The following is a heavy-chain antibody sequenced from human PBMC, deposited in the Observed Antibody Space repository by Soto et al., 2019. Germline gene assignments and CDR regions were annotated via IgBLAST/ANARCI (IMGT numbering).Heavy chain of an antibody. D-gene: IGHD2-15*01. J-gene: IGHJ6*02. Sequence: GGSLRLSCAASGFTFSSYGMHWVRQAPGKGLEWVAVISYDGSNKYYADSVKGRFTISRDNSKNTLYLQMNSLRAEDTAVYYCAKDQALPQWSGKYYYYYGMDGWGQGTTVTVSS. CDR2: ISYDGSNK. V-gene: IGHV3-30*18. CDR1: GFTFSSYG. CDR3: AKDQALPQWSGKYYYYYGMDG.